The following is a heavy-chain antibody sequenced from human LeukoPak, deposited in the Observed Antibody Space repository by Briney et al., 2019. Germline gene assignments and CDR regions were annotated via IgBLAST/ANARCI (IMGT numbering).Heavy chain of an antibody. CDR2: IKQDGSEK. V-gene: IGHV3-7*01. Sequence: PGGSLRLSCAASGFTFSSYWTSWVRQAPGKGLEWVANIKQDGSEKYYVDSVKGRFTISRDNAKNSLYLQMNSLRAEDTAVYYCATGEGYAIFLSFDYWGQGTLVTVSS. D-gene: IGHD2-8*01. J-gene: IGHJ4*02. CDR1: GFTFSSYW. CDR3: ATGEGYAIFLSFDY.